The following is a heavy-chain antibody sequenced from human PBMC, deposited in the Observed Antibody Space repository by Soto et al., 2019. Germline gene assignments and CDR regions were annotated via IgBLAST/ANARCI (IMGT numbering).Heavy chain of an antibody. V-gene: IGHV1-3*01. CDR2: INAGNGNT. J-gene: IGHJ4*02. CDR3: ARDLSSSRRYFDY. Sequence: ASVKVSCKASGYTFTSYAMHWVRQAPGQRLEWMGWINAGNGNTKYSQKFQGRVTITRGTSASTAYMELSSLRSEDTAVYYCARDLSSSRRYFDYWGQGTLVTVSS. D-gene: IGHD6-13*01. CDR1: GYTFTSYA.